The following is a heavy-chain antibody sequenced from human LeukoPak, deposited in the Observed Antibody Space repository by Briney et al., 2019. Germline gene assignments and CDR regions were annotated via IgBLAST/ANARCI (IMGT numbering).Heavy chain of an antibody. CDR1: GGTFSSYA. CDR3: ASSLIFGDPPKDAFDI. D-gene: IGHD3-3*01. Sequence: GASVKVSCKASGGTFSSYAISWVRQAPGQGLEWMGGIIPIFGTANYAQKFQGRVTITADESTSTAYMELSSLRSEDTAVYYCASSLIFGDPPKDAFDIWGQGTMVTVSS. CDR2: IIPIFGTA. J-gene: IGHJ3*02. V-gene: IGHV1-69*13.